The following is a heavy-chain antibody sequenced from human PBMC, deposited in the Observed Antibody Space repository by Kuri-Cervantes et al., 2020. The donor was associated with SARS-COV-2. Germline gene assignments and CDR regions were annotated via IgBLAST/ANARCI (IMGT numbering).Heavy chain of an antibody. CDR3: AKGILPTWGSYYFKGEYFQH. CDR1: GFTFSSYA. CDR2: ISFDGNNK. V-gene: IGHV3-30-3*01. Sequence: GESLKISCAASGFTFSSYAMHWVRQAPGKGLEWVAVISFDGNNKFYADSVKGRFTISRDSSTSTLSLQMNSLRAEDTAVYYCAKGILPTWGSYYFKGEYFQHWGQGTLVTVSS. D-gene: IGHD1-26*01. J-gene: IGHJ1*01.